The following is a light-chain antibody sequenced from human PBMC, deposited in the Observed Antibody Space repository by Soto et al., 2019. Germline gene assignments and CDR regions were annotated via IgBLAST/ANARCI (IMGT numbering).Light chain of an antibody. CDR3: CSYAGSYTYV. CDR1: SSNIGSNY. J-gene: IGLJ1*01. V-gene: IGLV1-47*01. Sequence: QSVLTQPPSASGTPGQRVTISCSGSSSNIGSNYVYWYQQLPGTAPKLLIYRSNQRPSGVPDRFSGSKSGTSASLAISGLRSEDEADYYCCSYAGSYTYVFGTGTKLTVL. CDR2: RSN.